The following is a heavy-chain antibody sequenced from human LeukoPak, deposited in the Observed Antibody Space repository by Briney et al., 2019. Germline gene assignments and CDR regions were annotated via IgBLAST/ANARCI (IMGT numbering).Heavy chain of an antibody. CDR2: INHSGST. J-gene: IGHJ4*02. CDR1: GGSFSGYY. CDR3: ARLRGGGVVDY. D-gene: IGHD3-16*01. V-gene: IGHV4-34*01. Sequence: SETLSLTCAVYGGSFSGYYWSWIRQPPGKGLEWIGEINHSGSTNYNPSLKSRVTISVDTSKNQFSLKLSSVTAADTAVYYCARLRGGGVVDYWGQGTLVTVSS.